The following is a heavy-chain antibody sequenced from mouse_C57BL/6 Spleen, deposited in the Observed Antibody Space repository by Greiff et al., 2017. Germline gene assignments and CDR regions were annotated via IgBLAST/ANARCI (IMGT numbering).Heavy chain of an antibody. V-gene: IGHV1-81*01. D-gene: IGHD2-4*01. CDR1: GYTFTSYG. Sequence: QVQLQQSGAELARPGASVKLSCKASGYTFTSYGISWVKQRTGQGLEWIGEIYPRSGNTYYNEKFKGKATLTADKSSSTAYMELRSLTSEDSAVYFCARRYDDDVTSYFGYWGQGTTLTVSS. CDR3: ARRYDDDVTSYFGY. CDR2: IYPRSGNT. J-gene: IGHJ2*01.